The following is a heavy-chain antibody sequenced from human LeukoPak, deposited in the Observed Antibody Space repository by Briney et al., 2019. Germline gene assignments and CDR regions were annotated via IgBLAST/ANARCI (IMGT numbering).Heavy chain of an antibody. CDR3: ARDSPGSGVVRDAFDI. Sequence: SETLSLTCTVSGGSISSYYWSWIRQPPGKGLEWIGYIYYSGSTNYNPSLKSRVTISVDTSKNQFSLKLSSVTAADTAVYYCARDSPGSGVVRDAFDIWGQGTMVTVSS. D-gene: IGHD3-3*01. CDR2: IYYSGST. J-gene: IGHJ3*02. V-gene: IGHV4-59*01. CDR1: GGSISSYY.